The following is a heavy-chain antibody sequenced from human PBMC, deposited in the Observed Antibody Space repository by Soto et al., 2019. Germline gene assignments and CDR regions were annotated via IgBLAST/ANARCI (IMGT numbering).Heavy chain of an antibody. Sequence: PGESLKISCSTSGYKFTSSWIAWVRQIPGKGLEWMGIIFPSDSDTRYIPSFQGQVTISADRSTSTVFLQWASLKASDTAVYFCARKDKSGYFNWFDPWGQGTLVTVSS. V-gene: IGHV5-51*01. D-gene: IGHD3-22*01. CDR3: ARKDKSGYFNWFDP. CDR2: IFPSDSDT. CDR1: GYKFTSSW. J-gene: IGHJ5*02.